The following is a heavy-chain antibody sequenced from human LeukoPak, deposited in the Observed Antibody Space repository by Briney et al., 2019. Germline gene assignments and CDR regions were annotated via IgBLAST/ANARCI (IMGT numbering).Heavy chain of an antibody. D-gene: IGHD6-19*01. CDR3: TSQYSSGWPYYYYYGMDV. CDR1: GFTFSSYG. J-gene: IGHJ6*02. Sequence: PGRSLRLSCAVSGFTFSSYGMHWVRQASGKGLEWVGRIRSKANSYATAYAASVKGRFTISRDDSKNTAYLQMNSLKTEDTAVYYCTSQYSSGWPYYYYYGMDVWGQGTTVTVSS. V-gene: IGHV3-73*01. CDR2: IRSKANSYAT.